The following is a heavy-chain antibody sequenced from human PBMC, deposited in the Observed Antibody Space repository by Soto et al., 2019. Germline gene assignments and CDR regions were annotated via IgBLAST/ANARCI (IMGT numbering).Heavy chain of an antibody. CDR1: GGSMSEYF. CDR3: ARAPYSSSWRGGPFDP. Sequence: SETLSLTCSVSGGSMSEYFWSWIRQSPGKGLEWIGYIYYLGSTDYNPSLKSRVTISVDTSKRQFSLRLTSVTAADTAVYYCARAPYSSSWRGGPFDPWGQGTLVTVSS. V-gene: IGHV4-59*01. CDR2: IYYLGST. J-gene: IGHJ5*02. D-gene: IGHD6-13*01.